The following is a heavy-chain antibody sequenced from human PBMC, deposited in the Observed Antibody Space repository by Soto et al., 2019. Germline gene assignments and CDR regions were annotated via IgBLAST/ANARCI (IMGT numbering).Heavy chain of an antibody. CDR3: ATLDQYSYGSDHPGYYYYGMDV. CDR2: IIPIFGTA. D-gene: IGHD5-18*01. J-gene: IGHJ6*02. CDR1: GGTFSSYA. Sequence: ASVKVSCKASGGTFSSYAISWVRQAPGQGLEWMGGIIPIFGTANYAQKFQGRVTITADESTSTAYMELSSLRSEDTAVYYCATLDQYSYGSDHPGYYYYGMDVWGQGTTVTVSS. V-gene: IGHV1-69*13.